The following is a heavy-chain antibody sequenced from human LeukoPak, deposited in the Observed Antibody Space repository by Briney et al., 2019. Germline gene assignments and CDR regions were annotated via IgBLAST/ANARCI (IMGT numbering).Heavy chain of an antibody. V-gene: IGHV3-9*01. D-gene: IGHD5-18*01. CDR1: GFTFDDYA. CDR3: AKDYTAMVRGPDY. Sequence: GGSLRLSCAASGFTFDDYAMHWVRQAPGRGLEWVSGISWNSGSIGYADSVKGRFTISRDNVKNALYLQMNSLRPEDTALYYCAKDYTAMVRGPDYWGQGTLVTVSS. J-gene: IGHJ4*02. CDR2: ISWNSGSI.